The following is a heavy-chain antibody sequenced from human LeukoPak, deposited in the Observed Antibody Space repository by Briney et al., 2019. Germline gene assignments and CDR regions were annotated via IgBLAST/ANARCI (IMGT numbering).Heavy chain of an antibody. CDR1: GLSFSSYG. V-gene: IGHV3-30*02. J-gene: IGHJ3*02. Sequence: PGGSLRLSCAASGLSFSSYGMHWVRQAPGKGLEWVAFIQYDGSNKFYADSVKGRFTISRDNTKNSLYLQMNSLRAEDTAVYYCAKDGGSDPDSFDIWGQGTMVTVSS. CDR3: AKDGGSDPDSFDI. D-gene: IGHD2-15*01. CDR2: IQYDGSNK.